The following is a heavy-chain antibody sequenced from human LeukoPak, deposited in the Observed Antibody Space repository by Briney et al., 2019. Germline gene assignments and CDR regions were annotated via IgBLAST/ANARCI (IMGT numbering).Heavy chain of an antibody. CDR2: MSGSADST. V-gene: IGHV3-23*01. D-gene: IGHD2-15*01. CDR3: AKGFESNSLVGNDY. CDR1: GFTFSSYA. J-gene: IGHJ4*02. Sequence: PGGSLRLSCTASGFTFSSYAMNWVRQAPGKGLEWVSAMSGSADSTYYADPVKGRFTISRDNSKNTLYLQMNSLRAEDTAVYYCAKGFESNSLVGNDYWGQGTLVTVPS.